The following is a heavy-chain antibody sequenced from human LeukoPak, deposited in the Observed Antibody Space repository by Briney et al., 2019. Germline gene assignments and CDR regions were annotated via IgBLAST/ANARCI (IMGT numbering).Heavy chain of an antibody. D-gene: IGHD3-10*01. CDR3: TTDLGTYYHGSQRLIPIDY. J-gene: IGHJ4*02. CDR1: GFTFTNAW. Sequence: GGSLRLSCVDSGFTFTNAWMSWVRQAPGKGLEWIGRIKSKTDGETTNYAEPVGGRFTISRDDSKSAVYLQMNSLRIEDTAVYYCTTDLGTYYHGSQRLIPIDYWGQGTLVTVSS. CDR2: IKSKTDGETT. V-gene: IGHV3-15*01.